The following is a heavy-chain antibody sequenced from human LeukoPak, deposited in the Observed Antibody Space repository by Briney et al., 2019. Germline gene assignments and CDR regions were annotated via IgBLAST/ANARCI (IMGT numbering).Heavy chain of an antibody. Sequence: PGGSLRLSCAASGFTFSTYSMNWVRQAPGKGLEWVSSISSSSSYIYYADSVKGRFTISRDNAKNSLYLQMNSLRAEDTAVYYCARRSQWELRSMDVWGKGTTVTVSS. D-gene: IGHD1-26*01. CDR3: ARRSQWELRSMDV. J-gene: IGHJ6*03. V-gene: IGHV3-21*01. CDR1: GFTFSTYS. CDR2: ISSSSSYI.